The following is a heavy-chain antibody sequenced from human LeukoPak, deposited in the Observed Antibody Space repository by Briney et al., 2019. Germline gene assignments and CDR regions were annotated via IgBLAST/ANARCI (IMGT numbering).Heavy chain of an antibody. D-gene: IGHD1-1*01. V-gene: IGHV1-18*01. CDR3: ARVSGNRYYWNLYYYYYGMDV. CDR2: ISAYNGNT. J-gene: IGHJ6*02. Sequence: GASVKVSCKASGYTFTSYGISWVRQAPGQGLEWMGWISAYNGNTNYAQKLQGRVTMTTDTSTSTAYMELRSLRSDDTAVYYYARVSGNRYYWNLYYYYYGMDVWGQGTTVTVSS. CDR1: GYTFTSYG.